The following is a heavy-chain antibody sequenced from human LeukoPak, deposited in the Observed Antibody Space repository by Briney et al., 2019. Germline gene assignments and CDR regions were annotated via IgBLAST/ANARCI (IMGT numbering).Heavy chain of an antibody. D-gene: IGHD2-15*01. J-gene: IGHJ3*02. CDR1: GFTFSSYS. V-gene: IGHV3-21*01. Sequence: GESLRLSCAASGFTFSSYSMNWVRQAPGKGLEWVSSISSSSSYIYYADSVKGRFTISRDNAKNSLYLQMNSLRAEDTAVYYCARDDCSGGSCYLSSAFDIWGQGTMVTVSS. CDR3: ARDDCSGGSCYLSSAFDI. CDR2: ISSSSSYI.